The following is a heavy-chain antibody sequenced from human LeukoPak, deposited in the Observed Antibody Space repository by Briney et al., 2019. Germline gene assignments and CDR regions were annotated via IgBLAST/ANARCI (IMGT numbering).Heavy chain of an antibody. CDR3: ARSGHDYGRTFPFDY. CDR1: GYTFTSYG. D-gene: IGHD4-17*01. CDR2: ISAYNGNT. V-gene: IGHV1-18*01. Sequence: GASVKVSCKASGYTFTSYGISWVRQAPGQGLEWMGWISAYNGNTNYAQKLQGRVTMTTDTSTSTAYMELRSLRSDDTAVYYCARSGHDYGRTFPFDYWGQGTLVTVSS. J-gene: IGHJ4*02.